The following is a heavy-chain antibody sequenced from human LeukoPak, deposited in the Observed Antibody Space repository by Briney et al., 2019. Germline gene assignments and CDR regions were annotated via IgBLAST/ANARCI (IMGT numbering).Heavy chain of an antibody. CDR1: GFTFSSYW. J-gene: IGHJ3*02. Sequence: GGSLRLSCAASGFTFSSYWMSWVRQAPGKGLEWAANIKQDGSEKYYVDSVKGRFTISRDNAKNSLYLQMNSLRAEDTAVYYCARVRQWLVHDAFDIWGQGTMVTVSS. CDR2: IKQDGSEK. CDR3: ARVRQWLVHDAFDI. V-gene: IGHV3-7*01. D-gene: IGHD6-19*01.